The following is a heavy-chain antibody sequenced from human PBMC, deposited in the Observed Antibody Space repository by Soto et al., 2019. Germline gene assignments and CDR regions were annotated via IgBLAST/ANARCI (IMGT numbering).Heavy chain of an antibody. CDR1: GGSISSGGYY. CDR3: ARVAYYDYVWGSYRFFDY. Sequence: SETLSLTCTVSGGSISSGGYYWSWIRQHPGKGLEWIGYIYYSGSTYYNPSLKSRVTISVDTSKNQFSLKLSSVTAADTAVYYCARVAYYDYVWGSYRFFDYWGQGTPVTVSS. D-gene: IGHD3-16*02. J-gene: IGHJ4*02. V-gene: IGHV4-31*03. CDR2: IYYSGST.